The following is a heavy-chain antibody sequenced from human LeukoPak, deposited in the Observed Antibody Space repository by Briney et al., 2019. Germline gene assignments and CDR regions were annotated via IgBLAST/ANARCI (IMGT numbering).Heavy chain of an antibody. Sequence: PGGSLRLSCAASGFMFSSNWMSWVRLAPGKGLEWVANIKEDGSEKYYVDSVKGRFTISRDNAKSSLYLQMNSLRAEDTAVYYCVRAMDVWGQGTTVTVSS. CDR1: GFMFSSNW. CDR2: IKEDGSEK. J-gene: IGHJ6*02. CDR3: VRAMDV. V-gene: IGHV3-7*03.